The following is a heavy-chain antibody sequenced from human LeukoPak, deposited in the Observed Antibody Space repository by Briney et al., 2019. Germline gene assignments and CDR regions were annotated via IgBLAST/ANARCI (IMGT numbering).Heavy chain of an antibody. CDR2: IYYSGST. Sequence: SETLSLTCTVSGGSISSGGYYWSWIRQHPGKGLEWIGYIYYSGSTYYNPSLKSRVTISVDTSKNQFSLKLSSVTAADTAVYYCAGLVVPAARRRNDAFDIWGQGTMVTVSS. D-gene: IGHD2-2*01. CDR1: GGSISSGGYY. V-gene: IGHV4-31*03. J-gene: IGHJ3*02. CDR3: AGLVVPAARRRNDAFDI.